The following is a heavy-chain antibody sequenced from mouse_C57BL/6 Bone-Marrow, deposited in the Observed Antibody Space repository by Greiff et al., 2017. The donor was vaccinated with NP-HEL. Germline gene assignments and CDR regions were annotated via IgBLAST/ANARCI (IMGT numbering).Heavy chain of an antibody. Sequence: EVKLKESGAELVRPGASVKLSCTASGFNIKDDYMHWVKQRPEQGLEWIGWIDPENGDTEYASKFQGKATITADTSSNTAYLQLSSLTSEDTAVYYCTMAPFFDYWGQGTTLTVSS. CDR2: IDPENGDT. J-gene: IGHJ2*01. CDR3: TMAPFFDY. CDR1: GFNIKDDY. V-gene: IGHV14-4*01.